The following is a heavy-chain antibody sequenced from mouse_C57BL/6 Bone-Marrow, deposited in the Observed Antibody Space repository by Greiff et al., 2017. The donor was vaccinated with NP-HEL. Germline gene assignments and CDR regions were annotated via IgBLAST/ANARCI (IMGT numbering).Heavy chain of an antibody. V-gene: IGHV1-53*01. D-gene: IGHD1-1*01. CDR3: ARSRGYGSSYAY. CDR1: GYTFTSYW. J-gene: IGHJ2*01. Sequence: VQLQQSGTELVKPGASVKLSCKASGYTFTSYWMHWVKQRPGQGLEWIGNINPSNGGTNYNEKFKSKATLTVDESSSTAYMQLSSLTSEDSAVYYCARSRGYGSSYAYWGQGTTLTVSS. CDR2: INPSNGGT.